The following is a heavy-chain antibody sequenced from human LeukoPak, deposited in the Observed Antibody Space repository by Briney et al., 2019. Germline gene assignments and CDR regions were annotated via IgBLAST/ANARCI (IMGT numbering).Heavy chain of an antibody. Sequence: GGSLRLSCAASGFTLSSHLMHWVRQAPGKGLVWVSRISSDGTYTNYADSVRGRFTISRDNAKNTLYLQMNSLRAEDTAVYYCGKSHNYYDSSAYAHWGQGTLVTVSS. D-gene: IGHD3-22*01. CDR1: GFTLSSHL. J-gene: IGHJ4*02. CDR2: ISSDGTYT. V-gene: IGHV3-74*01. CDR3: GKSHNYYDSSAYAH.